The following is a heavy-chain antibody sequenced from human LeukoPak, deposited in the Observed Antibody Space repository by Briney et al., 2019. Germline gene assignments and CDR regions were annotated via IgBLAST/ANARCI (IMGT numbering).Heavy chain of an antibody. Sequence: PSETLSLTCTVSRGSISGYSWSWIRQSPGGGLEWIGYIYYSGDTAYNPSLKSRVTISVDTSKNQFFLKLSSVTAADTAVYYCARIPSPGWFDPWGQGTLVTVSS. J-gene: IGHJ5*02. CDR1: RGSISGYS. CDR2: IYYSGDT. CDR3: ARIPSPGWFDP. V-gene: IGHV4-59*01.